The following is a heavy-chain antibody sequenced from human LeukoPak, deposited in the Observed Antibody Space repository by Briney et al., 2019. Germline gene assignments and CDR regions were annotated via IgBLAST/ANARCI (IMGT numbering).Heavy chain of an antibody. CDR3: ARAGGYASSWAS. V-gene: IGHV3-7*01. D-gene: IGHD5-12*01. Sequence: GGSLRLSCAASGFTFSSYWMSWVRQAPGKGLEWVANIKQDGSEKNYVDSVKGRFTISRDNAKNSLDLQMNSLRGEDTAVYYFARAGGYASSWASWGKGTLFTVS. CDR2: IKQDGSEK. CDR1: GFTFSSYW. J-gene: IGHJ5*02.